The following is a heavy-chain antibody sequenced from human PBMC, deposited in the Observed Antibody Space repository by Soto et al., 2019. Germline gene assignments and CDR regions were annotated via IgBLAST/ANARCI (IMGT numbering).Heavy chain of an antibody. J-gene: IGHJ4*02. V-gene: IGHV1-24*01. CDR2: FDPGDGET. CDR3: ATQRYYDILTGYPLLTTDFDY. Sequence: ASVKVTCKVSGYTITELSMHWVRQATGQGLEWMGGFDPGDGETIYAQKFQGRVTMTEDTSTDTAYMELSSLRSEDTAVYYCATQRYYDILTGYPLLTTDFDYWGQGTLVTVPS. CDR1: GYTITELS. D-gene: IGHD3-9*01.